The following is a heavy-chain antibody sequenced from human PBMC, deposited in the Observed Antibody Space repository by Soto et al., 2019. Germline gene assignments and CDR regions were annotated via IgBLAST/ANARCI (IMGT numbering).Heavy chain of an antibody. CDR3: VSKDGESSDY. CDR1: GGTFSSYA. CDR2: TIPIFGTA. Sequence: QVQLVQSGAEVKRPGSSVRVSCKASGGTFSSYALSWVRQAPGGGLDWMGGTIPIFGTANYAQKFQGRLTITADESTTPAYMELSSLRSDDTAVYYCVSKDGESSDYWGQGTLVTVSS. J-gene: IGHJ4*02. V-gene: IGHV1-69*01. D-gene: IGHD2-2*01.